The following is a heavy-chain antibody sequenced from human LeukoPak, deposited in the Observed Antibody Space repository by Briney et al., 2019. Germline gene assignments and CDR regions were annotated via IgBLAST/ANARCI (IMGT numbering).Heavy chain of an antibody. D-gene: IGHD2-15*01. J-gene: IGHJ5*02. V-gene: IGHV5-51*01. CDR1: GYNFPRYW. CDR3: ARVPVGYCSGGSCYDWFDP. Sequence: GESLKISCKGSGYNFPRYWIAWVRQMSGKGLEWMGIIYPGDSETRYSPSFQGQITISADESISTAYLQWSSLKASDTAMYYCARVPVGYCSGGSCYDWFDPWGQGTLDSVSS. CDR2: IYPGDSET.